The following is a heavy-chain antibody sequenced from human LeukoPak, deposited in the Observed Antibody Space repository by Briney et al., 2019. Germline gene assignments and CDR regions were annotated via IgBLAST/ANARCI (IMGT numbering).Heavy chain of an antibody. CDR2: IKQDESEK. J-gene: IGHJ4*02. D-gene: IGHD6-6*01. Sequence: GGSLRLSCAASGFTFSRYWMTWVRQAPGKGLEWVANIKQDESEKYYVDSVKGRFTISRDNAKNSLYLQMNSLRAEDTAVYYCAREYGSSAGELDYWGLGILVTVSS. V-gene: IGHV3-7*01. CDR1: GFTFSRYW. CDR3: AREYGSSAGELDY.